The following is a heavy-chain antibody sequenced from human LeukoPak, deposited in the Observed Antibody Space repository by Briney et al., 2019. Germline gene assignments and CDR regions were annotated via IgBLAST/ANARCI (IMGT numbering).Heavy chain of an antibody. CDR3: ARAGYYYDSSGYFDY. Sequence: PSETLSLTCAVYGDSLSRYYWTWIRQPPGKGLEWLGEINPSGSPNYNPSLKSRATISVDTSKNQFSLKLSSVTAADTAVYYCARAGYYYDSSGYFDYWGQGTLVTVSS. D-gene: IGHD3-22*01. CDR2: INPSGSP. J-gene: IGHJ4*02. V-gene: IGHV4-34*01. CDR1: GDSLSRYY.